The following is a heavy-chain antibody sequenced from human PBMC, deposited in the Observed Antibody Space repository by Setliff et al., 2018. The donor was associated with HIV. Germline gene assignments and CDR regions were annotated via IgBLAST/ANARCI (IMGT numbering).Heavy chain of an antibody. CDR1: GFTFSSYA. D-gene: IGHD3-10*01. CDR3: AKDRRYYYGSGSYAAET. V-gene: IGHV3-23*01. J-gene: IGHJ5*02. Sequence: PGGSLRLSCAVSGFTFSSYAMTWVRQAPGKGLEWVSIISGSGISTYYADSVKGRFTISRDNSKNTLFLQMNSLRAEDTAVYYCAKDRRYYYGSGSYAAETWGQGTLVTVS. CDR2: ISGSGIST.